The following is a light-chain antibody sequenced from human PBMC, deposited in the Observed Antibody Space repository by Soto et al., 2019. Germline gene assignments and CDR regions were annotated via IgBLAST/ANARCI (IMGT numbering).Light chain of an antibody. Sequence: DIQVTQSPSSLSASVGDTVTIACRASQGISSYLAWYQQKPGKAPKLLIYAASTLQSGVPSRFSGSGSGTDFTLTISSLQPEDFATYYCQQTKMTPWTFGQGTKVDIK. CDR2: AAS. V-gene: IGKV1-39*01. CDR1: QGISSY. CDR3: QQTKMTPWT. J-gene: IGKJ1*01.